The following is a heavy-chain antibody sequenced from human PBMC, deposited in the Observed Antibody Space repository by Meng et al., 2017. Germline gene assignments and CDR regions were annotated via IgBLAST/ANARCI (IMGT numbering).Heavy chain of an antibody. CDR2: ISYDGSNK. J-gene: IGHJ5*02. D-gene: IGHD3-22*01. CDR3: ARDLIIEDYDSSGRLT. V-gene: IGHV3-30*04. CDR1: GFTFRSYA. Sequence: GESLKISCAASGFTFRSYAKHWVRQAPGKGLEWVAVISYDGSNKYYADSVKGRFTISRDNSKNTLYLQMNSLRAEGTAVYYCARDLIIEDYDSSGRLTWGQGTLVTVSS.